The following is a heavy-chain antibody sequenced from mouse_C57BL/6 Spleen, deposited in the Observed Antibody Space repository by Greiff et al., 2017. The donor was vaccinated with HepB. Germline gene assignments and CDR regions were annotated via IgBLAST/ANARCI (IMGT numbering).Heavy chain of an antibody. J-gene: IGHJ3*01. D-gene: IGHD1-1*01. CDR2: ISYDGSN. CDR3: ASDYYGSSYGSFAY. Sequence: DVKLQESGPGLVKPSQSLSLTCSVTGYSITSGYYWNWIRQFPGNKLEWMGYISYDGSNNYNPSLKNRISITRDTSKNQFFLKLNSVTTEDTATYYCASDYYGSSYGSFAYWGQGTLVTVSA. V-gene: IGHV3-6*01. CDR1: GYSITSGYY.